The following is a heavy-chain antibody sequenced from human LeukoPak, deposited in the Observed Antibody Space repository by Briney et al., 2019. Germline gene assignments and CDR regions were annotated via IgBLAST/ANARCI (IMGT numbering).Heavy chain of an antibody. CDR3: ARVPRITMVRGGFDY. CDR2: ISGSGGST. Sequence: GGSLRLSCAASGFTFSNYAMTWVRQAPGRGLEWVSSISGSGGSTYYADSVKGRFTISRDNAKNTLYLQMNSLRAEDTAVYYCARVPRITMVRGGFDYWGQGTLVTVSS. D-gene: IGHD3-10*01. V-gene: IGHV3-23*01. CDR1: GFTFSNYA. J-gene: IGHJ4*02.